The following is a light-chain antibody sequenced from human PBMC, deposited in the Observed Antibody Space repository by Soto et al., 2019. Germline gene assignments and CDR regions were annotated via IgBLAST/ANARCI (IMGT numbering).Light chain of an antibody. Sequence: EIVLAQSPVTQSLSPGESATLYCRANQAISSNLAWYQQKPGQAPRLLIYGASTRATGSPARFSGSGSGTEVTLTISSLQSEDFAVYYCQHYNNWLGTFGGGTKVDIK. J-gene: IGKJ4*01. CDR1: QAISSN. V-gene: IGKV3-15*01. CDR3: QHYNNWLGT. CDR2: GAS.